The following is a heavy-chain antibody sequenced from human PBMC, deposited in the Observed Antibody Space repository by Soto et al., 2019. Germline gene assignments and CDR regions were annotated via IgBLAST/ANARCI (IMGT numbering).Heavy chain of an antibody. CDR1: GFTFSSYA. V-gene: IGHV3-23*01. CDR3: AKEGASGSYPPYYYFGMDV. Sequence: EVQLLESGGGLVQPGGSLRLSCAASGFTFSSYAMSWVRQAPEKGLEWVSTISGSGGNAYYADSVTGRFSISRDNSKNTLRLQMTSLRADDTAVSYCAKEGASGSYPPYYYFGMDVCAQGTTVTVSS. J-gene: IGHJ6*02. D-gene: IGHD1-26*01. CDR2: ISGSGGNA.